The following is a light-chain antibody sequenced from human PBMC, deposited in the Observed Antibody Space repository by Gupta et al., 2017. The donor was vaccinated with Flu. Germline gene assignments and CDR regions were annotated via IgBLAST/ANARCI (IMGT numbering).Light chain of an antibody. Sequence: DIQMTQSPSSLSASVRDRVTITCQASLDIRNSLNWYQQKPGKAPKLLIYDASSLETGVPSRFSGSGSGTDFIFTISSLQPEDSATYYCQHNDTVPYTFDQGTKLEIK. CDR2: DAS. CDR1: LDIRNS. V-gene: IGKV1-33*01. J-gene: IGKJ2*01. CDR3: QHNDTVPYT.